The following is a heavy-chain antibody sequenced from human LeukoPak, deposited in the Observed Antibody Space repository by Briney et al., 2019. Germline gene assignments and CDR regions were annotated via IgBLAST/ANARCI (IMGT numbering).Heavy chain of an antibody. CDR1: GFTFSSYA. J-gene: IGHJ5*02. Sequence: GRSLRLSCAASGFTFSSYAMHWVRQAPGKGLEWVAVISYDGSNKYYADPVKGRFIISRDNSKNTLYLQMNSLRAEDTAVYYCAKESGVVIYNWFDPWGQGTLVTVSS. CDR3: AKESGVVIYNWFDP. CDR2: ISYDGSNK. V-gene: IGHV3-30-3*02. D-gene: IGHD3-3*01.